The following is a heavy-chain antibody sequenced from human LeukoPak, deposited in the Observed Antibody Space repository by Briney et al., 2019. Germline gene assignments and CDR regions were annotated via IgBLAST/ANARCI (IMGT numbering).Heavy chain of an antibody. CDR1: GFTFSSYG. J-gene: IGHJ5*02. CDR3: ARDRDSYDSSGYHP. D-gene: IGHD3-22*01. Sequence: GRSLRLSCAASGFTFSSYGMHWVRQAPGKGLEWVAVIWYDGSNKYYADSVKGRFTISRDNSKNTLYLQMNSLRAEDTAVYYCARDRDSYDSSGYHPWGQGTLVTVSS. CDR2: IWYDGSNK. V-gene: IGHV3-33*01.